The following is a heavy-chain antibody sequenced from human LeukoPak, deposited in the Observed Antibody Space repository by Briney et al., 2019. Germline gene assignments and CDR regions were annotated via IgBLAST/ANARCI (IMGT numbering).Heavy chain of an antibody. CDR1: GGSISSYY. CDR2: IYYSGST. D-gene: IGHD5-24*01. Sequence: SETLSLTCTVSGGSISSYYWSWIRQPPGKGLEWNGYIYYSGSTNYNPSLKSRVTISVDTSKNQFSLKLSSVPAADTAVYYCARAPWLQPYLDYYYGMDVWGQGTTVTVSS. V-gene: IGHV4-59*08. J-gene: IGHJ6*02. CDR3: ARAPWLQPYLDYYYGMDV.